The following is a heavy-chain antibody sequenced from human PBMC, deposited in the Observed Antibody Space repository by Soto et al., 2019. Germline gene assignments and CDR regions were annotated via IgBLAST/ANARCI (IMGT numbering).Heavy chain of an antibody. V-gene: IGHV1-2*02. CDR2: ISAHSGGT. D-gene: IGHD6-6*01. CDR3: AKDLTRQLAYWLDP. J-gene: IGHJ5*02. Sequence: AASVKVSCKASGFSFTGYYIDWLRQAPGQGLEWMGWISAHSGGTEYAQKFQGRVTLTRDTSIATAYLTLTSLTSDDTALYYCAKDLTRQLAYWLDPWGQGTQVSVSS. CDR1: GFSFTGYY.